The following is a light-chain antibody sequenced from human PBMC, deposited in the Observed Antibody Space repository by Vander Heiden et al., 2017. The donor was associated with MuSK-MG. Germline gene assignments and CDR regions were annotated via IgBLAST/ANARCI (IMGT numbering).Light chain of an antibody. CDR2: GAS. V-gene: IGKV1-39*01. J-gene: IGKJ1*01. CDR1: ETISSS. CDR3: QQYDSSPRT. Sequence: DIQMTQSPSSLSASVGDRVTITCRAGETISSSLNWYQQKPGKAPTLLIYGASSLHTGVPSRFSASGFGTDFTLTISSLRPEDFATYYCQQYDSSPRTFGQGTKVEIK.